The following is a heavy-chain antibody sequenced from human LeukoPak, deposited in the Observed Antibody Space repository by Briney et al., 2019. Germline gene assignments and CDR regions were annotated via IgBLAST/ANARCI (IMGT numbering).Heavy chain of an antibody. CDR1: GFSLSTRGVG. V-gene: IGHV2-5*02. Sequence: PGPTLVNPTQTLTLTCTFSGFSLSTRGVGVGWIRQSPGKALEWLTLIYWDDDKRYSPSLKSRLTISKDTSKKQVVLTMTNMDPVDTATYYCAHVLWLGEFYCFDYWGQGTLVTVSS. D-gene: IGHD3-10*01. CDR2: IYWDDDK. CDR3: AHVLWLGEFYCFDY. J-gene: IGHJ4*02.